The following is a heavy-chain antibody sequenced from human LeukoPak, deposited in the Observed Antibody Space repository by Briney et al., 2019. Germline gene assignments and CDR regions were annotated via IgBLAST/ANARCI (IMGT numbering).Heavy chain of an antibody. J-gene: IGHJ4*01. D-gene: IGHD3-3*01. V-gene: IGHV4-39*01. CDR1: GGSISSSSYY. CDR2: ISYRGIT. Sequence: PSETLSLTCTVSGGSISSSSYYWGWIRQPPGKGLEWIGSISYRGITYYNQSLKSRVTMSVDTSKKQFSVGLTSVTAADTVVYYCARHYDFWSAYFRGFFDQWGPGTLVSVSS. CDR3: ARHYDFWSAYFRGFFDQ.